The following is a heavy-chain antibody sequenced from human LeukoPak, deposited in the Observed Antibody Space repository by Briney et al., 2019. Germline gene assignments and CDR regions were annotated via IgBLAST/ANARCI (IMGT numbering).Heavy chain of an antibody. D-gene: IGHD6-13*01. CDR3: ARGPAAVHP. J-gene: IGHJ5*02. CDR1: GYSLTNHY. CDR2: IMHTGST. Sequence: PSETLSLTCAVYGYSLTNHYWIWIRQPPGKGLEWIGEIMHTGSTNYNPPLKSRVTISVDTSKNQFFLNLTSVTAAETAVYYCARGPAAVHPWGQGTLVTVSS. V-gene: IGHV4-34*12.